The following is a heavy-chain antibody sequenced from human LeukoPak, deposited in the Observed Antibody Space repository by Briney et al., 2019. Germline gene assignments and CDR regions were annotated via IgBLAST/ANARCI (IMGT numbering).Heavy chain of an antibody. Sequence: GASVKVSCKASGYTFSNSGISWVRQAPGQGLAWMGWISAYNGDTNYAQKFQGRVTMTTDTSTSTAYMELRSLRSDDTAVYYCARDSGTYRYFDYWGQGTLVTVSS. CDR2: ISAYNGDT. V-gene: IGHV1-18*01. D-gene: IGHD1-26*01. CDR3: ARDSGTYRYFDY. J-gene: IGHJ4*02. CDR1: GYTFSNSG.